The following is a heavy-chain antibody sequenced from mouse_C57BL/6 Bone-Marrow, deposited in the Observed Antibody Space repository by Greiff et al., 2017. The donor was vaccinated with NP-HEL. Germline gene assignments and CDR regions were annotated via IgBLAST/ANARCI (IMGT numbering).Heavy chain of an antibody. CDR1: GFTFSDYG. V-gene: IGHV5-15*01. Sequence: EVQLQESGGGLVQPGGSLKLSCAASGFTFSDYGMAWVRQAPRKGPEWVAFISNLANSIYYAETVTGRFTITRENAKNTLYLEMSSLRSEDTAMYYCARRGDYGFAYWGQGTLVTVSA. CDR2: ISNLANSI. J-gene: IGHJ3*01. CDR3: ARRGDYGFAY. D-gene: IGHD2-4*01.